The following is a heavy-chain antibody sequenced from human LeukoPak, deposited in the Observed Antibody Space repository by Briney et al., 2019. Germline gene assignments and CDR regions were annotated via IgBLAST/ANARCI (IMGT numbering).Heavy chain of an antibody. CDR2: ILYGGSS. V-gene: IGHV4-59*11. Sequence: SETLSLTCSVSGYSINSQYWSWIRQPPGKELEWIGYILYGGSSSYNPSLRSRVTMSLYTSKNQFSLQLSSVTTADTAVYYCARGIPLANLVFDFWGQGTLVAVSS. J-gene: IGHJ4*02. CDR1: GYSINSQY. D-gene: IGHD2-8*02. CDR3: ARGIPLANLVFDF.